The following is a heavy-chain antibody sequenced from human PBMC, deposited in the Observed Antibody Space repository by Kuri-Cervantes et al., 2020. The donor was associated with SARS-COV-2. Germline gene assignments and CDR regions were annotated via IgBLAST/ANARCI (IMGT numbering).Heavy chain of an antibody. Sequence: GSLRLSCTVSGGSISSYYWSWIRQPPGKGLERIGYIYYSGSTNYNPSLKSRVTISVDTSKNQFSLKLSSVTAADTAVYYCARPQGYCSGGSCPDAFDIWGQGTMVTVSS. J-gene: IGHJ3*02. CDR2: IYYSGST. V-gene: IGHV4-59*01. CDR3: ARPQGYCSGGSCPDAFDI. D-gene: IGHD2-15*01. CDR1: GGSISSYY.